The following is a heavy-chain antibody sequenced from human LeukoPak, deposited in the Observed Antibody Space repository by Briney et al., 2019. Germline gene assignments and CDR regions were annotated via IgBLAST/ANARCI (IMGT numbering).Heavy chain of an antibody. V-gene: IGHV3-11*04. D-gene: IGHD3-9*01. CDR1: GFTFSDYY. CDR3: ARDGVPSDILTTGWFDP. CDR2: ISSIGSTT. J-gene: IGHJ5*02. Sequence: GGSLRLSCAASGFTFSDYYMSWIRQAPGKGLEWVSYISSIGSTTYYADSVKGRFTISRDNAKNSLYLQMNSLRAEDTAVYYCARDGVPSDILTTGWFDPWGQGTLVTVSS.